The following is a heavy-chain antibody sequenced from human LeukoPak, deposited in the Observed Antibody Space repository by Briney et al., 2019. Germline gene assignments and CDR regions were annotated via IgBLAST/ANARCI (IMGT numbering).Heavy chain of an antibody. V-gene: IGHV1-69*04. J-gene: IGHJ6*02. CDR1: GGTFSSYA. D-gene: IGHD3-22*01. CDR3: ASLHYYDSSNYYYYGMDV. Sequence: SVKVSCKASGGTFSSYAISWVRQAPGQGREWMGRIIPILGIANYAQKFQGRVTITADKSTSTAYMELSSLRSEDTAVYYCASLHYYDSSNYYYYGMDVWGQGTTVTVSS. CDR2: IIPILGIA.